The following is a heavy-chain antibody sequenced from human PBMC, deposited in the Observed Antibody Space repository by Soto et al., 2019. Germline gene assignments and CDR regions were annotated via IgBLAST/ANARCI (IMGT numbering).Heavy chain of an antibody. CDR2: IYPGDSDT. CDR3: ARRVSTTSGWQN. CDR1: GYTFANYW. Sequence: SGESLKISCKGSGYTFANYWIVWVRQIPGKGLEWMGIIYPGDSDTRYSPSFQGHVTISADKSIDTAYLQWSSLTASDTATYYCARRVSTTSGWQNWGQGVLVTVSS. J-gene: IGHJ4*02. D-gene: IGHD6-19*01. V-gene: IGHV5-51*01.